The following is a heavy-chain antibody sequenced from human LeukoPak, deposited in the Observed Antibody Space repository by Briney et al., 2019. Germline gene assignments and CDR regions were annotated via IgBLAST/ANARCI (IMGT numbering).Heavy chain of an antibody. CDR3: AREAMRRNFDS. CDR1: GFTFNSYV. V-gene: IGHV3-64*01. CDR2: ISSDGGST. J-gene: IGHJ4*02. Sequence: GGSLRLSCTASGFTFNSYVMYWVRQAPGKGLKYVSAISSDGGSTYYANSVKGRFTVSRDNSKNTLYLQMGSLRVDDMAVYYCAREAMRRNFDSWGQGTLVTVSS.